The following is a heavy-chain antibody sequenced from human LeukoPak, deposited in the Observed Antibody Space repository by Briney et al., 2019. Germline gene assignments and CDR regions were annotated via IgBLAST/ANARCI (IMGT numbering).Heavy chain of an antibody. CDR2: INPNSGGT. D-gene: IGHD3-10*01. J-gene: IGHJ4*02. CDR3: ASFPGEGY. Sequence: ASVKVSCKASGYTFTGYYMHWVRQASGQGREWMGWINPNSGGTNYAQKFQGRVTMTRDTSITTAYMELSRLSSDDTAVYYCASFPGEGYWGQGTLVAVSS. CDR1: GYTFTGYY. V-gene: IGHV1-2*02.